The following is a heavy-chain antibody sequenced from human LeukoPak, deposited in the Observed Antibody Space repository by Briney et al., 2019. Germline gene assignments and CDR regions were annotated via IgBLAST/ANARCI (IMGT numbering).Heavy chain of an antibody. J-gene: IGHJ4*02. Sequence: GGSLRLSCAASGFSFTNAWMSWVRQVPGKGLEWVGRIKSKTDGGTTDYAAPVKGRFTISRDDSTLYLQMNSLKTEDTAVYHRTTYSKWRFVPDYWGQGSLVTVSS. D-gene: IGHD4-11*01. CDR3: TTYSKWRFVPDY. CDR2: IKSKTDGGTT. CDR1: GFSFTNAW. V-gene: IGHV3-15*01.